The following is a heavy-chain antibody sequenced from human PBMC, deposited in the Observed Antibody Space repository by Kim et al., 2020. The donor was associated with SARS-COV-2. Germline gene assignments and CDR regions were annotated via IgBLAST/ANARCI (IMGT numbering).Heavy chain of an antibody. CDR3: ARRDRSSWFYLDY. Sequence: SETLSLTCTVSGGSFSSYYWSWIRQPPGKGLEWVGHIYDSGKTNYNPSLKSRATISSDTSNNQFSLKLSYVTAADTAVYYCARRDRSSWFYLDYWGRGT. J-gene: IGHJ4*02. CDR1: GGSFSSYY. D-gene: IGHD6-13*01. V-gene: IGHV4-59*01. CDR2: IYDSGKT.